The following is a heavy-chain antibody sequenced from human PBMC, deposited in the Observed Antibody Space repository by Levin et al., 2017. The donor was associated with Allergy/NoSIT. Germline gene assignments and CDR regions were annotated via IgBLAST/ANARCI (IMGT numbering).Heavy chain of an antibody. CDR2: ISFDGSNK. J-gene: IGHJ5*02. CDR3: ARGRGSMARETTRFDP. V-gene: IGHV3-30-3*01. Sequence: AGGSLRLSCAASGFTFSSFAMHWVRQAPGKGLEWVAVISFDGSNKDCADSVKGRFTISRDNSKNTLYLQMKSLRDEDAAVYYCARGRGSMARETTRFDPWGQGTLVTVSS. CDR1: GFTFSSFA. D-gene: IGHD3-10*01.